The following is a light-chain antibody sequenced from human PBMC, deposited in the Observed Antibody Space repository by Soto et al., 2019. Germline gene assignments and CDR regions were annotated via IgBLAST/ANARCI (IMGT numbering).Light chain of an antibody. CDR1: QGISSW. Sequence: DIQMTQSPSSVSASVGDRVTITCRASQGISSWLAWYQQKPWKAPKLLIYAASRLQSGVPSRFSDSGSGTDCALALISRPPEYFATYYCLQSDSFPHTFGQGTKLQIK. J-gene: IGKJ2*01. CDR2: AAS. V-gene: IGKV1-12*01. CDR3: LQSDSFPHT.